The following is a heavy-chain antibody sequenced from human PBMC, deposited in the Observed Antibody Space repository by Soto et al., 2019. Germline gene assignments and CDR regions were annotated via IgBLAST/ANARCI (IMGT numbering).Heavy chain of an antibody. CDR1: GFTFSTYS. D-gene: IGHD2-21*01. Sequence: EVQLVESGGGLVQPGGSLRLSCAASGFTFSTYSMNWVRQAPGKGLEWVSYISSSGYTIHYADSVKGRFTISRDNAKNSLYLQMNSLRDEDTAVYYCARGVVVVVGSTEENFDHWGRGTQVTVSS. CDR2: ISSSGYTI. CDR3: ARGVVVVVGSTEENFDH. J-gene: IGHJ4*02. V-gene: IGHV3-48*02.